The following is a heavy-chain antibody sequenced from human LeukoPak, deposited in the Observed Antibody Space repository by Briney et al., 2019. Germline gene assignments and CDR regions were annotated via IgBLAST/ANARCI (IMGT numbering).Heavy chain of an antibody. CDR2: INHSGST. Sequence: SETLSLTCAVYGGSFSGYYWSWIRQPPGKGLEWIGEINHSGSTNYNPSLKSRVTISVDTSKNQFSLKLSSVTAADTAVYYCARYYCSGGSCYSWWFDPWGQGTLVTVSS. CDR3: ARYYCSGGSCYSWWFDP. J-gene: IGHJ5*02. CDR1: GGSFSGYY. V-gene: IGHV4-34*01. D-gene: IGHD2-15*01.